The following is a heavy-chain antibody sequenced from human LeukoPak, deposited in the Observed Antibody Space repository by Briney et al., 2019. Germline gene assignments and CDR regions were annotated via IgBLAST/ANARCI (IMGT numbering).Heavy chain of an antibody. Sequence: SETLSLTCTVSGGSISSYYWSWIRQPPGKGLEWIGYIYYSGSTNYNPSLKGRVTISVDTSKNQFSLKLSSETAADTAVYYCARVPAAREPIDYWGQGTLVTVSS. V-gene: IGHV4-59*01. CDR3: ARVPAAREPIDY. J-gene: IGHJ4*02. CDR1: GGSISSYY. CDR2: IYYSGST. D-gene: IGHD2-2*01.